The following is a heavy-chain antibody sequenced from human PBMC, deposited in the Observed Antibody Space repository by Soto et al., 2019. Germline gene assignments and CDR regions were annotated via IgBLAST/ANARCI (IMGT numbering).Heavy chain of an antibody. V-gene: IGHV3-30-3*01. CDR3: ARDRSAVAVDY. J-gene: IGHJ4*02. Sequence: QVQLVESGGGVVQPGRSLRLSCAASGFTFSSYAMHWVRQAPGKGLEWVAVISYDGSNKYYADSVKGRFTISRDNSKNTLYLQMNSPRAEDTAVYYCARDRSAVAVDYWGQGTLVTVSS. D-gene: IGHD6-19*01. CDR1: GFTFSSYA. CDR2: ISYDGSNK.